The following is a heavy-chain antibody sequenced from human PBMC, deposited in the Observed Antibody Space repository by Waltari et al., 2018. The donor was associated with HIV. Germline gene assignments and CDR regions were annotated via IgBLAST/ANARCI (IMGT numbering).Heavy chain of an antibody. CDR3: GAFLCAEDCRDGFDV. Sequence: ESGGGRAQPGGTLKLSCSGSGFAFERDRGSWIRQTPGRGLEWISSISDDSSFIYYADSVKGRFTVSRDNVRNSVFLQINDVRAEDTATYFCGAFLCAEDCRDGFDVWGQGTMVTVS. CDR2: ISDDSSFI. CDR1: GFAFERDR. J-gene: IGHJ3*01. V-gene: IGHV3-21*06. D-gene: IGHD2-21*02.